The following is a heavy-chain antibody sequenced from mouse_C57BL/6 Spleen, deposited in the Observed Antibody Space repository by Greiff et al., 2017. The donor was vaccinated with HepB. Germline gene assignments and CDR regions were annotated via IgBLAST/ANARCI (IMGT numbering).Heavy chain of an antibody. CDR2: IDPSDSYT. CDR1: GYTFTSYW. Sequence: QVQLQQPGAELVKPGASVKLSCKASGYTFTSYWMQWVKQRPGQGLEWIGEIDPSDSYTNYNQKSKGKATLTVDTSSSTAYMQLSSLTSEDSAVYYCARYDRAMDYWGQGASVTVSS. D-gene: IGHD2-3*01. CDR3: ARYDRAMDY. V-gene: IGHV1-50*01. J-gene: IGHJ4*01.